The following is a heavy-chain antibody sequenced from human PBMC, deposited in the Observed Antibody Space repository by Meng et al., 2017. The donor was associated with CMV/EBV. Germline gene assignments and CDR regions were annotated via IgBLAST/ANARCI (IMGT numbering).Heavy chain of an antibody. D-gene: IGHD3-3*01. CDR3: ARLPNLLHLLKWPSQDV. CDR2: IYPGDSET. V-gene: IGHV5-51*01. CDR1: GYDFTTHW. J-gene: IGHJ3*01. Sequence: GSLRLSCKASGYDFTTHWIGWVRQTPGKGLEWMGIIYPGDSETRYRPSFQGQVTISVDKSIRTAYLHWSSLKTSDTAMYFCARLPNLLHLLKWPSQDVWGQGTMVTVSS.